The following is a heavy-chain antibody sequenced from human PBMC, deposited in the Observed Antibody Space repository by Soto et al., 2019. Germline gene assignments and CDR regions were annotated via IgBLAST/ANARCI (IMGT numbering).Heavy chain of an antibody. CDR3: ARDSLRGDGYNPHGY. CDR1: GFTFSSYS. Sequence: ESGGGLVKPGGSLRLSCAASGFTFSSYSMNWVRQAPGKGLEWVSSISSSSSYIYYADSVKGRFTISRDNAKNSLYLQMNSLRAEDTAVYYCARDSLRGDGYNPHGYWGQGTLVTVSS. J-gene: IGHJ4*02. D-gene: IGHD5-12*01. CDR2: ISSSSSYI. V-gene: IGHV3-21*01.